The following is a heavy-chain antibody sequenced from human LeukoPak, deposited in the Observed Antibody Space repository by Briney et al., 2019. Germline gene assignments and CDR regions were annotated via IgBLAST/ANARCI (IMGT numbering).Heavy chain of an antibody. CDR3: ARYCGAASCYSGFDY. CDR1: GFTFGSYV. Sequence: GGSLRLSCAASGFTFGSYVMSWVRQAPGKGPEWVSAISGDGGTYYADSVKGRFTISSDNSKNTLYLKMNSLGGEDTALYYCARYCGAASCYSGFDYWGQGTLVTVAS. J-gene: IGHJ4*02. D-gene: IGHD2-15*01. CDR2: ISGDGGT. V-gene: IGHV3-23*01.